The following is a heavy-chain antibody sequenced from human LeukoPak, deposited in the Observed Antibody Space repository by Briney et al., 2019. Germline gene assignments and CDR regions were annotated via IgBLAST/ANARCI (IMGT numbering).Heavy chain of an antibody. V-gene: IGHV3-21*01. CDR1: GFTFSSYR. CDR2: ISSSGVYI. J-gene: IGHJ6*03. D-gene: IGHD5-12*01. Sequence: GGSLRLSCAASGFTFSSYRMNWVRQAPGKGLEWVSSISSSGVYIYYADSLKGRFTISRDNAKDSLYLQMNSLRAEDTAVYYCARMSGSIYYYYYYMDVWGKGTTVTVSS. CDR3: ARMSGSIYYYYYYMDV.